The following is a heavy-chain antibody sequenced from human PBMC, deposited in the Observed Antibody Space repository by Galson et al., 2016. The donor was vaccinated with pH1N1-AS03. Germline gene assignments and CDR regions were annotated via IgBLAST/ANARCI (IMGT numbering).Heavy chain of an antibody. CDR2: TYYRSKWYN. Sequence: CAISGDSVPSNTAAWNWIRQSPSRGLEWLGRTYYRSKWYNDYAVFVTGRITINPDTSKNQFSLQLNSVTPEDTAVYYCARDHLGAGPAFDYWGQGTLVTVSS. J-gene: IGHJ4*02. CDR3: ARDHLGAGPAFDY. CDR1: GDSVPSNTAA. V-gene: IGHV6-1*01. D-gene: IGHD1-26*01.